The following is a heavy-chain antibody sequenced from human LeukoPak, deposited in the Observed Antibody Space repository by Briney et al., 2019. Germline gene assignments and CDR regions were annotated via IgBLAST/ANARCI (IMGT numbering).Heavy chain of an antibody. CDR3: ARRPRRVRGVIGGYFDY. J-gene: IGHJ4*02. CDR2: INHSGSA. Sequence: SETLSLTCTVSGGSISSISYYWGWIRQPPGKGLEWIGEINHSGSANYNPSLKSRVTISVDTSKNQFSLKLSSVTAADTAVYYCARRPRRVRGVIGGYFDYWGQGTLVTVSS. V-gene: IGHV4-39*07. D-gene: IGHD3-10*01. CDR1: GGSISSISYY.